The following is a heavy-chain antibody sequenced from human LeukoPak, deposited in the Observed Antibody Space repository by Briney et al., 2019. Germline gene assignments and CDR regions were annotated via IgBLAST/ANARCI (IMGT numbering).Heavy chain of an antibody. CDR3: ARDSRKAVTLMAFDI. D-gene: IGHD3-22*01. V-gene: IGHV3-11*01. CDR1: GFTFSDYY. Sequence: GGSLRLSCAASGFTFSDYYMSWIRQAPGKGLEWVSYISSSGSTIYYADSVKGRFTISRDNAKNSLYLQMNSLRAEDTAVYYCARDSRKAVTLMAFDIWGQGTMVTVSS. CDR2: ISSSGSTI. J-gene: IGHJ3*02.